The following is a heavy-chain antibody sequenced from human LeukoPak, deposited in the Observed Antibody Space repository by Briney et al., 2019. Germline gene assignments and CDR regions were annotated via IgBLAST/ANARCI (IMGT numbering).Heavy chain of an antibody. V-gene: IGHV4-59*08. CDR1: GGSISNYY. CDR3: ARHRVPIFGVVIHRPGGAFDI. Sequence: PSETLSLTCTVSGGSISNYYWTWIRQPPGKGLEWIGYIYYSGSTNYNPSLKSRVTISVDTSKNQFSLKLSSVTAADTAVYYCARHRVPIFGVVIHRPGGAFDIWGQGTMVTVSS. J-gene: IGHJ3*02. D-gene: IGHD3-3*01. CDR2: IYYSGST.